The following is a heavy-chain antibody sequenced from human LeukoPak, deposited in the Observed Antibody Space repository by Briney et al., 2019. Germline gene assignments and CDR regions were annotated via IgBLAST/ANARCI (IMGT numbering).Heavy chain of an antibody. CDR2: IYNGGII. Sequence: SETLSLTCTVSGDSISRYYWSWIRQPAGKGLEWIGRIYNGGIITYNPSLKSRVTMSIDTSNNQFSLRLRFVTAEDTAVYYCARDPGYSSGYYGWAGKYYFDYWGQGTLVTVSS. V-gene: IGHV4-4*07. J-gene: IGHJ4*02. CDR3: ARDPGYSSGYYGWAGKYYFDY. CDR1: GDSISRYY. D-gene: IGHD3-22*01.